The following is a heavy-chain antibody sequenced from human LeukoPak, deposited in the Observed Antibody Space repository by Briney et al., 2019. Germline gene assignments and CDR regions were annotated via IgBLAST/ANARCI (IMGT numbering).Heavy chain of an antibody. J-gene: IGHJ4*02. CDR3: ARIGYSSSSLDY. D-gene: IGHD6-6*01. V-gene: IGHV3-7*01. Sequence: GGSLRLSCAASGFSFSNYWMTWVRQAPGKGLEWVANINQDGSVKYYVDSLKGRFTISRDNAKNSLYVQMNSLRAEDTAVYFCARIGYSSSSLDYWGQGTLVTVSS. CDR1: GFSFSNYW. CDR2: INQDGSVK.